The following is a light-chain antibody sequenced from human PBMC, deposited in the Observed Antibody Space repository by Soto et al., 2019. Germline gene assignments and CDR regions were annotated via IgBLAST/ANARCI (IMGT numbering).Light chain of an antibody. J-gene: IGKJ2*01. Sequence: EVGMTQSPATLSVSPGERAMLSCRASQSVRSNLAWYQQKPGQAPRLLIYGASTRATDIPARFSGSGSGTEFTLTISSLQSEDFAVYYCQHYNNWPPYTFGQGTKLEIK. V-gene: IGKV3-15*01. CDR2: GAS. CDR1: QSVRSN. CDR3: QHYNNWPPYT.